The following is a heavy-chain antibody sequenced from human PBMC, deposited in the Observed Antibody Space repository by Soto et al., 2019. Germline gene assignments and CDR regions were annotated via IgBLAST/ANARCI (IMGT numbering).Heavy chain of an antibody. J-gene: IGHJ6*02. V-gene: IGHV3-30*18. CDR3: AKDLRIAGKYYYGMDV. CDR1: GFTFSSYG. D-gene: IGHD6-13*01. Sequence: GGSLRLSCAASGFTFSSYGMHWVRQAPGKGLEWVAVISYDGSNKYYADSVKGRFTISRDNSKNTLYLQMNSLRAEDTAVYYSAKDLRIAGKYYYGMDVWGQGTTVSVSS. CDR2: ISYDGSNK.